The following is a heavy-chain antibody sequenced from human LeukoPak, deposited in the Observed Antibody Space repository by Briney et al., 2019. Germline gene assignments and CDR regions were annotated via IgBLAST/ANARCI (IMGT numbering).Heavy chain of an antibody. V-gene: IGHV3-23*01. CDR1: GFTVSSNY. J-gene: IGHJ4*02. CDR2: ISGSGGST. Sequence: GGSLRLSCAASGFTVSSNYMSWVRQAPGKGLEWVSAISGSGGSTYYADSVKGRFTISRDNSKNTLYLQMNSLRAEDTAVYYCAKSPRADAAAGLYFDYWGQGTLVTVSS. CDR3: AKSPRADAAAGLYFDY. D-gene: IGHD6-13*01.